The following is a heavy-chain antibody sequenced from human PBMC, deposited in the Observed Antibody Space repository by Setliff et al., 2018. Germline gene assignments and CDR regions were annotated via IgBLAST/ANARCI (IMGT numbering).Heavy chain of an antibody. CDR1: GYTLTELS. V-gene: IGHV3-30*04. D-gene: IGHD7-27*01. J-gene: IGHJ4*02. Sequence: GASVKVSCKVSGYTLTELSMHWVRQAPGKGLEWVAVISYDGSNKYYADSVKGRFTISRDNSKNTLYLQMNSLRAEDTAVYYCARGRWGIDYWGQGTMVTVSS. CDR2: ISYDGSNK. CDR3: ARGRWGIDY.